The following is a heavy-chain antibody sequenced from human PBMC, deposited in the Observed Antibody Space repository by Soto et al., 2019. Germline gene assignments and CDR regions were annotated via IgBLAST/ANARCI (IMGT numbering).Heavy chain of an antibody. Sequence: PSETLSLTCTVSCGSISSGGYYWSWIRQHPGKGLEWIGYIYYSGSTYYNPSLKSRVTISVDTSKNQFSLKLSSVTAADTAVYYCARALITIFGVVNGMDVWGQGTTVTVSS. J-gene: IGHJ6*02. CDR2: IYYSGST. V-gene: IGHV4-31*03. CDR3: ARALITIFGVVNGMDV. D-gene: IGHD3-3*01. CDR1: CGSISSGGYY.